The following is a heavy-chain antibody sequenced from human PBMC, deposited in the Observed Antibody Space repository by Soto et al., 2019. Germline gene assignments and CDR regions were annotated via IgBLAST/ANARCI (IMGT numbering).Heavy chain of an antibody. CDR2: ISYDGSNK. CDR3: ARDEEGYGGNSHAFDI. D-gene: IGHD4-17*01. J-gene: IGHJ3*02. V-gene: IGHV3-30-3*01. Sequence: GGSLRLSCAASGFTFSSYAMHWVRQAPGKGLEWVAVISYDGSNKYYADSVKGRITISRDNSKNTLYLQMNSLRAEDTAVYYCARDEEGYGGNSHAFDIWGQGTMVTVS. CDR1: GFTFSSYA.